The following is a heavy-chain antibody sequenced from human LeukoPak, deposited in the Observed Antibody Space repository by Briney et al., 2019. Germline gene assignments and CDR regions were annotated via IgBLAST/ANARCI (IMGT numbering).Heavy chain of an antibody. CDR2: INHSGST. D-gene: IGHD3-9*01. J-gene: IGHJ5*02. CDR1: GGSFSGYY. Sequence: SETLSLTCAVYGGSFSGYYWSWIRQPPGKGLGWIGEINHSGSTNYNPSLKSRVTISVDTSKNQFSLKLSSVTAADTAVYYCARGLRYFDWLLSWFDPWGQGTLVTVSS. CDR3: ARGLRYFDWLLSWFDP. V-gene: IGHV4-34*01.